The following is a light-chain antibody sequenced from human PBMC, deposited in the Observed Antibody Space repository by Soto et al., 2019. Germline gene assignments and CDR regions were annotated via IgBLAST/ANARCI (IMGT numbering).Light chain of an antibody. Sequence: DIQMTQSPSTLSASVGDRVTITCRASQSISSWLAWYQQKPGKAPKLLIYKASSLESGVPSRFSGSGSGTAFTLTISSLQPDDFATYYCQQYNSYSGFGPGTKVDIK. V-gene: IGKV1-5*03. J-gene: IGKJ3*01. CDR2: KAS. CDR1: QSISSW. CDR3: QQYNSYSG.